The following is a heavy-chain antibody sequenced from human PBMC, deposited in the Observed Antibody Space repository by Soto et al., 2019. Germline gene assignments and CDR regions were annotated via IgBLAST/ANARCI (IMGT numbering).Heavy chain of an antibody. J-gene: IGHJ5*02. CDR2: IRSKANSYAT. CDR3: TRPQLYGDYVGLINYWFDP. CDR1: GFTFSGSA. V-gene: IGHV3-73*01. Sequence: PGGSLRLSCAASGFTFSGSAMHWVRQASGKGLEWVGRIRSKANSYATAYAASVKGRFTISRDDSKNTAYLQMNSLKTEDTAVYYCTRPQLYGDYVGLINYWFDPWGQGTLVTVSS. D-gene: IGHD4-17*01.